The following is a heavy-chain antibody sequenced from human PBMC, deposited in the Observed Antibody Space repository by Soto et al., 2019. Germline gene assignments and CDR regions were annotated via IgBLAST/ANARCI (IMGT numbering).Heavy chain of an antibody. V-gene: IGHV3-23*01. CDR1: GFTFSNYA. Sequence: GGSLRLSCAASGFTFSNYAMSWVRQAPGKGLEWVSGSTAGSGSTYYADSVKGRFTISRDNSKNALYLQMNSLRAEDTAIYYCAKDLRGSPRNFDNWGQGTLVTVSS. D-gene: IGHD3-10*01. CDR3: AKDLRGSPRNFDN. J-gene: IGHJ4*02. CDR2: STAGSGST.